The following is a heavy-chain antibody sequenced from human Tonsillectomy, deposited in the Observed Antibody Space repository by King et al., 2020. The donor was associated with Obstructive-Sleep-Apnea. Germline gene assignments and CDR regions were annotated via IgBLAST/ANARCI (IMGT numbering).Heavy chain of an antibody. J-gene: IGHJ4*02. CDR1: EFTFINSW. CDR3: TRGSAAAYFDY. D-gene: IGHD6-13*01. Sequence: VQLVESGGGLVKAEGSLRLSCAASEFTFINSWMSWVRQVPGKGLEWVGLIGTNTDGALTDYAEPVKGRFIISSDDSKNTLYLQMNSLKIEDTAVYYCTRGSAAAYFDYWGQGTLVTVSS. V-gene: IGHV3-15*04. CDR2: IGTNTDGALT.